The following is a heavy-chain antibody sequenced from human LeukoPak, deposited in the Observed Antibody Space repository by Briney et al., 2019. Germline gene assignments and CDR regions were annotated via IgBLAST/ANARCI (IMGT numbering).Heavy chain of an antibody. V-gene: IGHV1-2*02. J-gene: IGHJ5*01. Sequence: GASVKVSCKASGYYFNGHYMYWLRQAPGQGLEWMGWINTHSGATNYAQKFQGRVTLTRDTSITTAYMELRSLKSDDTAVYFCARAPTALAMVAATQGRNVCFDSWGQGTLVTVSS. CDR2: INTHSGAT. D-gene: IGHD2-15*01. CDR3: ARAPTALAMVAATQGRNVCFDS. CDR1: GYYFNGHY.